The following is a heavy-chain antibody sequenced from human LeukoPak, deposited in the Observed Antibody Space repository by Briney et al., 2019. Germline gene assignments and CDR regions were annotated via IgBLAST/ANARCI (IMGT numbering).Heavy chain of an antibody. Sequence: SVKVSCKASGGTFSTYAISWVRQAPGQGLEWMGGIIPIFGTANYAQKFQGRVTITADESTSTAYMELSSLRSEDTAVYYCAISGPIQSDWYFDLWGRGTLATVSS. CDR3: AISGPIQSDWYFDL. J-gene: IGHJ2*01. CDR1: GGTFSTYA. V-gene: IGHV1-69*13. D-gene: IGHD5-18*01. CDR2: IIPIFGTA.